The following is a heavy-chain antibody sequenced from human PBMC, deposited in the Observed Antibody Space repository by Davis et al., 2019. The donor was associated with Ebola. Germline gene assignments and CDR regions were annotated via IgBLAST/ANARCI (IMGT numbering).Heavy chain of an antibody. V-gene: IGHV3-66*01. CDR1: GFRVSANY. J-gene: IGHJ4*02. CDR3: AKDLERSDDY. D-gene: IGHD5-24*01. Sequence: GGSLRLSCAGSGFRVSANYMSWVRQAPGKGLEWVSVIYIGGRGSGTYYADSVKGRFTISRDDSQNTVYLQMNSLRAEDTAVYYCAKDLERSDDYWGQGTLVTVSS. CDR2: IYIGGRGSGT.